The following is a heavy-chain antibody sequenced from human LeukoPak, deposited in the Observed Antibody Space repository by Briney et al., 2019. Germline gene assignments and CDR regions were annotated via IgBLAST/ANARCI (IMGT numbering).Heavy chain of an antibody. CDR2: IFNGGST. CDR1: GFAVSSNH. V-gene: IGHV3-53*01. Sequence: PGGSLRLSCAASGFAVSSNHMNWVRQAPGKGLEWVSVIFNGGSTYYADSVKGRFTISRDNSKNTLYLQMNSLRAGDTAVYYCAKDLTTFIYSYGPFHSWGQGTLVTVSS. CDR3: AKDLTTFIYSYGPFHS. J-gene: IGHJ4*02. D-gene: IGHD5-18*01.